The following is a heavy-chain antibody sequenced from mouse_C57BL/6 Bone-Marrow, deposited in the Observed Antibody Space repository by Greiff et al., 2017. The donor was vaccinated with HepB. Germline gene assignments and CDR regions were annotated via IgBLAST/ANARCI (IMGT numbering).Heavy chain of an antibody. D-gene: IGHD1-1*01. V-gene: IGHV1-55*01. CDR3: ARLRRFTTVVDWYFDV. CDR1: GYTFTSYW. J-gene: IGHJ1*03. Sequence: QVQLQQPGAELVKPGASVKMSCKASGYTFTSYWITWVKQRPGQGLEWIGDIYPGSGSTNYNEKFKSKATLTVDTSSSTAYMQLSSLTSEDSAVYYCARLRRFTTVVDWYFDVWGTGTTVTVSS. CDR2: IYPGSGST.